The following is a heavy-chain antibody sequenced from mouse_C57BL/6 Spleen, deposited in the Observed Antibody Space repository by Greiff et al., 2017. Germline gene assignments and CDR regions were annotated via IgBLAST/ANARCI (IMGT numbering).Heavy chain of an antibody. D-gene: IGHD2-5*01. Sequence: QVQLQQPGAELVKPGASVKLSCTASGYTFTSYWITWVQQRPGQGLEWIGDIYPGSGSTNYNEKFKSKATLTVDTSTSTAYMQLSSLTSEDSAVYYGAVGRSNYVWFAYWGQGTLVTVSA. J-gene: IGHJ3*01. CDR3: AVGRSNYVWFAY. CDR1: GYTFTSYW. CDR2: IYPGSGST. V-gene: IGHV1-55*01.